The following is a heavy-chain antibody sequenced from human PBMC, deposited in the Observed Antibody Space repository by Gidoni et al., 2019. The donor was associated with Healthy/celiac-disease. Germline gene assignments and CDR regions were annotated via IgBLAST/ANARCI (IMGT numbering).Heavy chain of an antibody. CDR3: ARESRVYNWFLYGMDV. D-gene: IGHD1-20*01. V-gene: IGHV3-48*03. J-gene: IGHJ6*02. CDR2: ISSSGSTI. Sequence: EVQLVESGGGLVQPGGSLRLSCAASGFTFSSYEMNWVRQAPGKGLEGVSYISSSGSTIYYADSVKGRFNISRDNDKNSLYLQMNSLRAEDTAVYYCARESRVYNWFLYGMDVWGQGTTVTVSS. CDR1: GFTFSSYE.